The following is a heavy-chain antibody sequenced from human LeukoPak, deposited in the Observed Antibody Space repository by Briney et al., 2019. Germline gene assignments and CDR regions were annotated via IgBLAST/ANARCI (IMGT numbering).Heavy chain of an antibody. J-gene: IGHJ4*02. D-gene: IGHD3-9*01. CDR2: INSDGSST. V-gene: IGHV3-74*01. Sequence: PGGPLRLSCAASGFTFSSYWMHWVRQAPGKGLVWVSRINSDGSSTSYADSVKGRFTISRDNAKNTLYLQMNSLRAEDTAVYYCARVSVLRYFDWPFDYWGQGTLVTVSS. CDR3: ARVSVLRYFDWPFDY. CDR1: GFTFSSYW.